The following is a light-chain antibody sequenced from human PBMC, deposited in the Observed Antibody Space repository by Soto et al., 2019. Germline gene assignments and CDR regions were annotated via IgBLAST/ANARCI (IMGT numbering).Light chain of an antibody. CDR1: QTVSRW. Sequence: EIHMTQSPVTVSSPVSDRVTSTCRACQTVSRWLAWYTQKTGKAPKLLIYTASRLESGVPSRFSGSGSGTEFSLTISSLQPDDFATYYCHQYSGYLWKFGQGTKVDIK. CDR3: HQYSGYLWK. CDR2: TAS. V-gene: IGKV1-5*03. J-gene: IGKJ1*01.